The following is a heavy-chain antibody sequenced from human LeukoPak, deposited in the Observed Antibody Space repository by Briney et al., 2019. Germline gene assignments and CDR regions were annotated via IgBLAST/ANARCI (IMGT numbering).Heavy chain of an antibody. Sequence: GGSLRLSCAASGFTFDDYAMHWVRQAPGKGLEWVSLISGDGGSTYCADSVKGRFTISRDNSKNSLYLQMNSLRTEDTALYYCAKDRSVIAVSGTAAFDIWGQGTMVTVSS. J-gene: IGHJ3*02. CDR1: GFTFDDYA. D-gene: IGHD6-19*01. V-gene: IGHV3-43*02. CDR2: ISGDGGST. CDR3: AKDRSVIAVSGTAAFDI.